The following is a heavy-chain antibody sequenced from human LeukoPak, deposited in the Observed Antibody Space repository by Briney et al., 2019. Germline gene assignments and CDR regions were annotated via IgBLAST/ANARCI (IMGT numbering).Heavy chain of an antibody. CDR3: ARRGWKLNERGYYFDY. J-gene: IGHJ4*02. D-gene: IGHD1-1*01. V-gene: IGHV1-8*01. CDR1: GYTFTSYD. CDR2: MNPNSGNT. Sequence: GASVKVSCKTSGYTFTSYDVHWVRQAAGQGLEWLGWMNPNSGNTAYAQRFQGRLSMTRDTPIRTAYMELSSLRSDDTAVYYCARRGWKLNERGYYFDYWGQGTLLTVSS.